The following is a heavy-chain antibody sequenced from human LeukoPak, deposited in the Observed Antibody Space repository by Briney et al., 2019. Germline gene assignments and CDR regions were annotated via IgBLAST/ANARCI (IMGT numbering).Heavy chain of an antibody. CDR2: INPNSGGT. D-gene: IGHD6-13*01. CDR3: ARGIAAAGTKPKYNWFDP. V-gene: IGHV1-2*02. CDR1: GYTFTGYY. J-gene: IGHJ5*02. Sequence: ASVKVSRKASGYTFTGYYMHWVRQAPGQGLEWMGWINPNSGGTNYAQKFQGRVTMTRDTSISTAYMELSRLRSDDTAVYYCARGIAAAGTKPKYNWFDPWGQGTLVTVSS.